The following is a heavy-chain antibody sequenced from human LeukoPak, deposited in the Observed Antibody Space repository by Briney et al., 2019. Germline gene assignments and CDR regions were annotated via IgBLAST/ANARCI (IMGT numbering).Heavy chain of an antibody. CDR1: GYSISSGYY. CDR3: ARVRSGSYSGYMDV. V-gene: IGHV4-38-2*02. J-gene: IGHJ6*03. D-gene: IGHD1-26*01. CDR2: IYYSGST. Sequence: SETLSLTCTVSGYSISSGYYWGWIRQPPGKGLEWIGNIYYSGSTYYNPSLKSRVTISVDTSKNQLSLKLSSVTAADTAMYYCARVRSGSYSGYMDVWGKGTTVTVS.